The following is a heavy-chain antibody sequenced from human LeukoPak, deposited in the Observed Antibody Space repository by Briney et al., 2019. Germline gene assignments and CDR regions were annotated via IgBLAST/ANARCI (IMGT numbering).Heavy chain of an antibody. D-gene: IGHD6-19*01. CDR1: GYTFTNYW. CDR3: ARRRGATVAGHDY. CDR2: IHPGDSNT. Sequence: GESLKISCKGSGYTFTNYWIVWVRQMPGQGLEWMGIIHPGDSNTKYSPSFEGQVTISVDKSISTAYLQWSSLKASDSAMYYCARRRGATVAGHDYWGQGTLVTVSS. J-gene: IGHJ4*02. V-gene: IGHV5-51*01.